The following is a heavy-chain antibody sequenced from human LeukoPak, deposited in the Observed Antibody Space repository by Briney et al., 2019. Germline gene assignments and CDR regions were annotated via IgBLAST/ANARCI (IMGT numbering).Heavy chain of an antibody. Sequence: SETLSLTCTVSGGSISSYYWSWIRQPPGKGLEWIGYIYYSGSTNYNPSLKSRVTISVDTSKNQFSLKLSSVTAADTAVYYCARAGGIFNYYDSFDPWGQGTLVTVSS. J-gene: IGHJ5*02. D-gene: IGHD3-22*01. V-gene: IGHV4-59*12. CDR2: IYYSGST. CDR1: GGSISSYY. CDR3: ARAGGIFNYYDSFDP.